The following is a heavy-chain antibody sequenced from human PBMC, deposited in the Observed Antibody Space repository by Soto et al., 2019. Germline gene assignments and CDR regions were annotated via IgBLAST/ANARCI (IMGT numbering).Heavy chain of an antibody. D-gene: IGHD6-19*01. V-gene: IGHV3-7*03. J-gene: IGHJ4*02. Sequence: DVQLVESGGALVQPGGSLGLSCAVSGFTVSAKWMSWVRQAPGTGLEWLANINEDGSTKFYVDSVKGRFTISKDNAKNSLSLQLGSLRADDTAVYYCAREMHLGSGWGDIDIWGRGTMVTVSA. CDR1: GFTVSAKW. CDR2: INEDGSTK. CDR3: AREMHLGSGWGDIDI.